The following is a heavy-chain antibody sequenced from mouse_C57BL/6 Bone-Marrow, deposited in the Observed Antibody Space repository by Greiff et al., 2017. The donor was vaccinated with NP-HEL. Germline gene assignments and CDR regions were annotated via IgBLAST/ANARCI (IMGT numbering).Heavy chain of an antibody. CDR2: ISYDGSN. J-gene: IGHJ2*01. D-gene: IGHD1-1*01. V-gene: IGHV3-6*01. Sequence: ESGPGLVKPSQSLSLTCSVTGYSITSGYYWNWIRQFPGNKLEWMGYISYDGSNNYNPSLKNRISITRDTSKNQFFLKLNSVTTEDTATYYCAIFSPITTVVATDFDYWGQGTTLTVSS. CDR3: AIFSPITTVVATDFDY. CDR1: GYSITSGYY.